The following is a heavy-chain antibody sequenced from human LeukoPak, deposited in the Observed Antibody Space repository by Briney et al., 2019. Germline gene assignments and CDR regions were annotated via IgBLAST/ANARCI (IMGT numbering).Heavy chain of an antibody. D-gene: IGHD1-26*01. CDR1: GYIFTSYW. Sequence: GESLKISCKGSGYIFTSYWIAWVRQMPGKGLEWMGIIYPGDSVTRYSPSFQGQVTISADKSISTAYLQWSSLKASDTAMYYCARRSGSFQGDYNFDYWGQGTLVTVSS. J-gene: IGHJ4*02. CDR2: IYPGDSVT. V-gene: IGHV5-51*01. CDR3: ARRSGSFQGDYNFDY.